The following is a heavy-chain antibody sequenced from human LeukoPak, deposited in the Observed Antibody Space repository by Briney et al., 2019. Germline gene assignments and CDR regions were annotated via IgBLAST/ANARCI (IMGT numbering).Heavy chain of an antibody. CDR2: IYYSGST. CDR3: ARHSDGYNADY. V-gene: IGHV4-39*01. Sequence: PSETLSLTCTVSGGSISSSSYYWGWIRQPPGKGLEWIGSIYYSGSTYYNPSLKSRVTISVDTSKNQFSLKLSSVTAADTAVYYCARHSDGYNADYWGRGTLVTVSS. CDR1: GGSISSSSYY. J-gene: IGHJ4*02. D-gene: IGHD5-24*01.